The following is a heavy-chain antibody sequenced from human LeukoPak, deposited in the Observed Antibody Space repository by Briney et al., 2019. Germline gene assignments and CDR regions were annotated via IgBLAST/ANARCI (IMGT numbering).Heavy chain of an antibody. Sequence: KPGGSLRLSCAASGFTFSDYYMSWIRQAPGKGLEWVSYISSSGSTIYYADSVKGRFTVSRDDAKNSLYLQMNSLRAEDTAVYYCTRVARYCSGGIRYSGYWGQGTLVTVSS. CDR2: ISSSGSTI. J-gene: IGHJ4*02. CDR3: TRVARYCSGGIRYSGY. V-gene: IGHV3-11*04. D-gene: IGHD2-15*01. CDR1: GFTFSDYY.